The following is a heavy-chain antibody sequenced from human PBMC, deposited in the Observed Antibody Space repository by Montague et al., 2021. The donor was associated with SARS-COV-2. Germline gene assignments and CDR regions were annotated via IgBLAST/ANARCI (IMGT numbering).Heavy chain of an antibody. D-gene: IGHD3-10*01. CDR2: MYYSGST. CDR3: ARDDIVLQGVTKGMDV. J-gene: IGHJ6*02. CDR1: GGSISSSNYH. V-gene: IGHV4-39*07. Sequence: SETLSLTCTVSGGSISSSNYHWGWIRQPPGKGLEWIGNMYYSGSTYYNTSLKSRVTISIDTSKNQFSLKLSSVTAADTAVYYCARDDIVLQGVTKGMDVWGQGTTVTVSS.